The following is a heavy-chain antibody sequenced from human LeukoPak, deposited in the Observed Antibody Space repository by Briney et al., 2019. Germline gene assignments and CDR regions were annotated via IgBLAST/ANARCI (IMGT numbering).Heavy chain of an antibody. Sequence: SETLSLTCTVSGGSISSYYWSWIRQPPGKGLEWIGYIYYSGSTNYNPSLKSRVTISVDTSKNQFSLKLSSVTAADTAVYYCASLSGWYDAFDIWGQGTMVTVSS. CDR3: ASLSGWYDAFDI. CDR2: IYYSGST. D-gene: IGHD6-19*01. CDR1: GGSISSYY. V-gene: IGHV4-59*01. J-gene: IGHJ3*02.